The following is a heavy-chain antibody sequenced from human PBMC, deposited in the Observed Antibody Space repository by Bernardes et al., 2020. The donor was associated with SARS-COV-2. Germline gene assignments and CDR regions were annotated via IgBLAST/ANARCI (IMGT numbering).Heavy chain of an antibody. J-gene: IGHJ6*02. CDR1: GFNFTGSA. D-gene: IGHD3-10*01. V-gene: IGHV3-73*01. CDR2: IRSKPKGYAT. CDR3: ATSFVVRGVITYYYYYYGMDV. Sequence: GGSLRLSCAASGFNFTGSAIQWVRQPSGKGLEWIGRIRSKPKGYATTYAASLKGRFVISRDDSRNTAYLQIHSLKIEDTAVYYCATSFVVRGVITYYYYYYGMDVWGQGTTVTVSS.